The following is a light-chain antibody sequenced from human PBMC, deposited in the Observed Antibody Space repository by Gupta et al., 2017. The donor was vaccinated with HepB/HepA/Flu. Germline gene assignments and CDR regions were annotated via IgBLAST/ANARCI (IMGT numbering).Light chain of an antibody. CDR3: SSYIYTTTLVV. J-gene: IGLJ2*01. CDR2: DVS. V-gene: IGLV2-14*03. Sequence: QSALPQPASVSGSPGHSITLSCTGTSSDFGDFNHVSWYHHHPAKAPKLLISDVSNRPSGVSSRFSGSKSGNTASLTISGLQAEDEADYYCSSYIYTTTLVVFGGGTKLTVL. CDR1: SSDFGDFNH.